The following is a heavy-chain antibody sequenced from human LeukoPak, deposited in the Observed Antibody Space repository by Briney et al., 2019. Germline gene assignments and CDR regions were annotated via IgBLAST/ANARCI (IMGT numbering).Heavy chain of an antibody. CDR3: ASGRYSGSYCRFDY. D-gene: IGHD1-26*01. Sequence: SETLSLTCTVSGGSVNSDTYFWAWIRQPPGKGLEWITNMNSIKGTSYNPSLESRVTISVDPSRNQFSLKLTSVTAADTAIYYCASGRYSGSYCRFDYWGQGNLVSVSS. CDR1: GGSVNSDTYF. V-gene: IGHV4-39*07. J-gene: IGHJ4*02. CDR2: MNSIKGT.